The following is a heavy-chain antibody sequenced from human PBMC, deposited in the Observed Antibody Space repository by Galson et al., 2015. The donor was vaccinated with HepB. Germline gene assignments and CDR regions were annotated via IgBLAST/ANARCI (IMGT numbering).Heavy chain of an antibody. J-gene: IGHJ4*02. Sequence: SLRLSCAASGLTFNSYAMSWVRQAPGKGLKWVSGISGSGGSTYYVDSVKGRSTISRDNSKNTLYLQMNRLRAEDTAVYYCAKGYDRSGFHFDDWGQGTLVTVSS. CDR3: AKGYDRSGFHFDD. CDR2: ISGSGGST. CDR1: GLTFNSYA. V-gene: IGHV3-23*01. D-gene: IGHD3-22*01.